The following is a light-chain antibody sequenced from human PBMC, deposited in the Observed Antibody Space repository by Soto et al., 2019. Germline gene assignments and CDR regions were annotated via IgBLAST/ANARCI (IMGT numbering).Light chain of an antibody. CDR2: GTS. CDR3: QHYGTSPEVT. V-gene: IGKV3-20*01. Sequence: EIVLTQSPATLSVSPGERATLSCRASQSVRSNLAWYQQRPGQAPRLLIYGTSTRATGIPARFSGSGSGADFTLTISRVEPEDFAVYYCQHYGTSPEVTFGQGTRLEIK. CDR1: QSVRSN. J-gene: IGKJ5*01.